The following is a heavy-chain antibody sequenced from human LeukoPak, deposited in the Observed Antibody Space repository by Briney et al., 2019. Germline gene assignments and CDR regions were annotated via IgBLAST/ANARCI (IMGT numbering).Heavy chain of an antibody. CDR3: ARDGGGYSSWEGFDY. J-gene: IGHJ4*02. CDR1: GGSISSYY. Sequence: SETLSLTCTVSGGSISSYYWSWIRQPPGKGLEWIGYIYYSGSTNYNPSLKSRDTISVDTSKNQFSLKLSSVTAADTAVYYCARDGGGYSSWEGFDYWGQGTLVTVSS. V-gene: IGHV4-59*01. CDR2: IYYSGST. D-gene: IGHD5-12*01.